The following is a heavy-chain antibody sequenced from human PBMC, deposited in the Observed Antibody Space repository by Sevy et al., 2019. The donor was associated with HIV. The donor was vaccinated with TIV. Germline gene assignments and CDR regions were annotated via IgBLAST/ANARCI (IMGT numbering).Heavy chain of an antibody. V-gene: IGHV3-48*03. CDR2: ISSSGSTI. CDR1: GFTFSSYE. Sequence: GGSLRLSCAASGFTFSSYEMNWVRQAPGKGLEWVSYISSSGSTIYYADSVKGRFTISRDNAKNSLYLQMNSLRAEDTAVYYCARDPGIQLWPHYFDYWGQGTLVTVSS. J-gene: IGHJ4*02. D-gene: IGHD5-18*01. CDR3: ARDPGIQLWPHYFDY.